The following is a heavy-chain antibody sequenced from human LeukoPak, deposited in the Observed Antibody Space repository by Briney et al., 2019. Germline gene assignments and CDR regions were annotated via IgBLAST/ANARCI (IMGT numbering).Heavy chain of an antibody. J-gene: IGHJ5*02. Sequence: GASVKVSCKASGYTFTSYYMHWVRQAPGQGLEWMGIINPSGGSTSYAQKFQGRVTMTRDMSTSTVYMELSSLRSEDTAVYYCARDTVLLWFGELSEYNWFDPWGQGTLVTVSS. CDR2: INPSGGST. V-gene: IGHV1-46*01. CDR1: GYTFTSYY. CDR3: ARDTVLLWFGELSEYNWFDP. D-gene: IGHD3-10*01.